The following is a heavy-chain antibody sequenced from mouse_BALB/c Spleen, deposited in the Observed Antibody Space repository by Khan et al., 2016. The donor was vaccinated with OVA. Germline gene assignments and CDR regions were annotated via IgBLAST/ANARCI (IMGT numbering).Heavy chain of an antibody. CDR1: GYTFTSHT. D-gene: IGHD2-14*01. CDR2: INPTSGYT. J-gene: IGHJ4*01. V-gene: IGHV1-4*01. Sequence: VQLKQSGAELARPGASVKMSCKASGYTFTSHTMHWVKQRPGQGLEWIGYINPTSGYTNYNQKFHDKATLPADKSSSTAYMQLSSLTSEDSAVYYCARRTTEYAMDYWGQGTSVTVAS. CDR3: ARRTTEYAMDY.